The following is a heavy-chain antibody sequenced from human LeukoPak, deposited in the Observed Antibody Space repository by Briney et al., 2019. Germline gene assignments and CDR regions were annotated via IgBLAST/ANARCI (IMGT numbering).Heavy chain of an antibody. CDR2: INSPSSSI. CDR1: GFIFSNYT. D-gene: IGHD2-15*01. Sequence: GGSLRLSCAASGFIFSNYTMSWVRQAPGKGLEWVSYINSPSSSIYYADSVKGRFTISRDNVKNSLFLQMDSLRAEDTAVYYCARDTLSVMDVWGQGTTVTVSS. J-gene: IGHJ6*02. CDR3: ARDTLSVMDV. V-gene: IGHV3-48*01.